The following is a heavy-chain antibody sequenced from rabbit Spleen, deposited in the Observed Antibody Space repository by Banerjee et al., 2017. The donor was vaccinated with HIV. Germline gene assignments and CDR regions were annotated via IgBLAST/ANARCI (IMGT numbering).Heavy chain of an antibody. CDR1: GFDFSSNA. D-gene: IGHD8-1*01. CDR3: ARDTGSSFSSYGMDL. CDR2: IANGDGST. V-gene: IGHV1S47*01. Sequence: QEQLVESGGGLVQPEGSLTLTCKASGFDFSSNAMCWVRQAPGKGPEWIACIANGDGSTYYASWVNGRFTISKTSTTVTLQMTSLTAADTATYFCARDTGSSFSSYGMDLWGPGTLVTVS. J-gene: IGHJ6*01.